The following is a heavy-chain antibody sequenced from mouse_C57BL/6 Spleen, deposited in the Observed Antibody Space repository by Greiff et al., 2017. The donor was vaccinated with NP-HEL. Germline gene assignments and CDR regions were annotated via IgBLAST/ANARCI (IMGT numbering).Heavy chain of an antibody. V-gene: IGHV1-81*01. D-gene: IGHD1-1*01. CDR2: IYPRSGNT. CDR1: GYTFTSYG. CDR3: ARRDHYYGSRAAY. J-gene: IGHJ3*01. Sequence: QVQLKESGAELARPGASVKLSCKASGYTFTSYGISWVKQRTGQGLEWIGEIYPRSGNTYYNEKFKGKATLTADKSSSTAYMELRSLTSEDSAVYFCARRDHYYGSRAAYWGQGTLVTVSA.